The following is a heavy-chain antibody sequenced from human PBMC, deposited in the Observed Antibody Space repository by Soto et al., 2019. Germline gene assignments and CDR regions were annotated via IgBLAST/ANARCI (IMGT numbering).Heavy chain of an antibody. V-gene: IGHV3-23*01. J-gene: IGHJ4*02. CDR3: VKERTAADCFDY. Sequence: EVQLLESGGGLVQPGGSLRLSCAASGFTFSSYAMSWVRQAPGKGLEWVSAISGSGGSTYYADSVKGRFTISRDNSKNTLYLQMNSLRAEDTAIYYCVKERTAADCFDYWGQGTLVTVSS. CDR2: ISGSGGST. D-gene: IGHD6-13*01. CDR1: GFTFSSYA.